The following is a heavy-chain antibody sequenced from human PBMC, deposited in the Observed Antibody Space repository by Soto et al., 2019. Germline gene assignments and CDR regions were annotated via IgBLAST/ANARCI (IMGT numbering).Heavy chain of an antibody. CDR1: GYTFSNYA. Sequence: QVNLVQSGAEVKKPGASVNVSCKASGYTFSNYALTWVRRAPGQGLEWMGWISAHSGDTNYAQKFQGRVTMTTDTSTSTAYLELRRLTSDDTAVYYCARAITIMLVATAYCGQGTLVTVSS. V-gene: IGHV1-18*01. J-gene: IGHJ4*02. CDR2: ISAHSGDT. D-gene: IGHD5-12*01. CDR3: ARAITIMLVATAY.